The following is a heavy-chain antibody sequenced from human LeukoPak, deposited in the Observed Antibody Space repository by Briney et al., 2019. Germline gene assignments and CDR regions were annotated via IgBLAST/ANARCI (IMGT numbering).Heavy chain of an antibody. D-gene: IGHD2-2*01. Sequence: ASVKVSLTPSGYTFTGYYMHWVRQSPGQGLEWMGWINPKSGGTNYAQKYHIRVTMTRDMSIHTAYMELSRLRSDDTAVYYCAREQYGFDPWGEEPVVTVSS. CDR1: GYTFTGYY. V-gene: IGHV1-2*02. J-gene: IGHJ5*02. CDR2: INPKSGGT. CDR3: AREQYGFDP.